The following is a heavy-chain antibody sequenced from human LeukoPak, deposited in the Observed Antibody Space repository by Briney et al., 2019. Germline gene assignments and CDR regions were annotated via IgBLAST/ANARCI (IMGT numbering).Heavy chain of an antibody. V-gene: IGHV3-23*01. CDR1: GFTFTTHA. CDR2: ITSSGEST. Sequence: PAGSLRLSCAASGFTFTTHAMSWVRQSPGKAPQWVSGITSSGESTFYADSVQGRFTISRDNSKNTLYLQMESLTVEDTAVYYCAKDRWELLGWFDPWGQGTLVTVSS. J-gene: IGHJ5*02. D-gene: IGHD1-26*01. CDR3: AKDRWELLGWFDP.